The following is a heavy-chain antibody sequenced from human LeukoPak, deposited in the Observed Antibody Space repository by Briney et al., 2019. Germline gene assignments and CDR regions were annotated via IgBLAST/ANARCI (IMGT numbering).Heavy chain of an antibody. CDR2: FDPEDGET. Sequence: ASVKVSCKVSGYTLTELSVHWVRQAPGKGLEWMGGFDPEDGETIYAQRFQGRATMTEDTSTDTAYMELSSLRSEDTAVYYCATDLTYYFDYWGQGTLVTVSS. CDR1: GYTLTELS. CDR3: ATDLTYYFDY. J-gene: IGHJ4*02. D-gene: IGHD3-9*01. V-gene: IGHV1-24*01.